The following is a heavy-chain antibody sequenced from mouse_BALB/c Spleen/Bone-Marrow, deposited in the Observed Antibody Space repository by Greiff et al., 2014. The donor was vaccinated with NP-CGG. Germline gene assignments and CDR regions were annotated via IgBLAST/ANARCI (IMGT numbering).Heavy chain of an antibody. D-gene: IGHD2-1*01. Sequence: VQLQQSGAELMKPGASVKISCKATGYTFSTYWIAWVKERPGHGLEWIGEILPGISTSYNEKFKGKATFTADTSSNTTYMQLSSLTSEDSAVYYCAREDYGNYAWFAYWGQGTLVTVSA. J-gene: IGHJ3*01. CDR2: ILPGIST. CDR1: GYTFSTYW. CDR3: AREDYGNYAWFAY. V-gene: IGHV1-9*01.